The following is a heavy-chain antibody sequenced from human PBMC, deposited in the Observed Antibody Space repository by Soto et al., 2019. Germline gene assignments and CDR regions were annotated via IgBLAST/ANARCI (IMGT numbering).Heavy chain of an antibody. CDR2: IYSGGST. J-gene: IGHJ4*02. D-gene: IGHD3-22*01. V-gene: IGHV3-53*02. CDR1: GFTVSSNY. CDR3: ARDYYDKGGFGY. Sequence: EVQLVETGGGLIQPGGSLRLSCAASGFTVSSNYMSWVRQAPGKGLEWVSVIYSGGSTYYADSVKGRFTISRDNSKTTLYLQMNSLRAEDTAVYYCARDYYDKGGFGYWGQGTLVTVSS.